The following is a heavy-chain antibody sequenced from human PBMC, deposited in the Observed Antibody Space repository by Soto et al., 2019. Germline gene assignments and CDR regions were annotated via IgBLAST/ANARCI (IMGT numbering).Heavy chain of an antibody. CDR1: GLTFTRHA. CDR3: AGERETSSWFLSGFEY. CDR2: ISDDGSKN. D-gene: IGHD6-13*01. V-gene: IGHV3-30-3*01. J-gene: IGHJ4*02. Sequence: QVQLVESGGGVVQPGRSLRLSCSTSGLTFTRHAMHWVRQVPGKGLDWVAAISDDGSKNHYVESVKGRFSISRDKSRNTVYLQINSLRVEDTAVYFCAGERETSSWFLSGFEYWGQGTLVTVSS.